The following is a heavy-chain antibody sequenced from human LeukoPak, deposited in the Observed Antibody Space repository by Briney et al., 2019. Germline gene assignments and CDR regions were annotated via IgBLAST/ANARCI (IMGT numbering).Heavy chain of an antibody. J-gene: IGHJ6*03. CDR3: ARVAVIYYYYMGV. Sequence: GGSLRLSCAASGFTFSTYWMSWVRQAPGKGLEWVANIREDGSEQYYVDSVKGRFTISRDNAKHSLFLQMNSLRAEDTAVYYCARVAVIYYYYMGVWGKGTTVTVSS. V-gene: IGHV3-7*01. CDR1: GFTFSTYW. D-gene: IGHD2/OR15-2a*01. CDR2: IREDGSEQ.